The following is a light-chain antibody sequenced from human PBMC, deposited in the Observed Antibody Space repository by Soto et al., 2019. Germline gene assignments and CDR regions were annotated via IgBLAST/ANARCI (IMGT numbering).Light chain of an antibody. CDR2: EVS. V-gene: IGLV2-8*01. Sequence: QSALTQPPSASGSPGQSVTISCTGTSSDVGGYNYVSWYQQHPGKAPKLMIYEVSKRPSGVPDRFSGSKSGNTASLTVSGLQDEDEADYYCSSYAGSNEYVFGTGTKLTVL. J-gene: IGLJ1*01. CDR1: SSDVGGYNY. CDR3: SSYAGSNEYV.